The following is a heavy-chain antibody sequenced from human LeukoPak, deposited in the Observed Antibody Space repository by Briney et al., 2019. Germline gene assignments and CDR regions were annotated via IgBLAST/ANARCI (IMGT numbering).Heavy chain of an antibody. D-gene: IGHD2-15*01. CDR1: GGTFISYA. CDR2: IIPIFGTA. CDR3: ARGGYCSGGSCYMLGDYYGMDV. V-gene: IGHV1-69*06. Sequence: GASVKVSCKASGGTFISYAISWVRQAPGQGLEWMGGIIPIFGTANNAQKFQGRVTITADKSTSTAYMELSSLRSEDTAVYYCARGGYCSGGSCYMLGDYYGMDVWGKGTTVTVSS. J-gene: IGHJ6*04.